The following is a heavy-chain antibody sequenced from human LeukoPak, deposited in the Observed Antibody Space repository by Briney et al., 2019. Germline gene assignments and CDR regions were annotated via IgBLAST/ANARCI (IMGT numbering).Heavy chain of an antibody. CDR1: GGSISSYY. Sequence: NASETLSLTCTVSGGSISSYYWSWIRQPPGKGLEWIGYIYYSGSTNYNPSLKSRVTISVDTSKNQFSLKLSSVTAADMAVYYCARDRGGSGDWGQGTLVTVSS. V-gene: IGHV4-59*01. J-gene: IGHJ4*02. CDR2: IYYSGST. CDR3: ARDRGGSGD. D-gene: IGHD2-15*01.